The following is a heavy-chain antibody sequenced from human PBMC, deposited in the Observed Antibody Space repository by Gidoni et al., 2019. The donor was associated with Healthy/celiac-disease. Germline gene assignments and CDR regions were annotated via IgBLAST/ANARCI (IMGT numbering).Heavy chain of an antibody. Sequence: QVQLQQSGPGLVKPSQTLSLTCPISGDSVSSNRAAWHWIRQSPSRGVEWLGRTYYRSKWYNDYAVSVKSRITINPETSKNQFSLQLNSVTPEDTAVYYCARDLWVDTAMVGFDYWGQGTLVTVSS. D-gene: IGHD5-18*01. J-gene: IGHJ4*02. V-gene: IGHV6-1*01. CDR2: TYYRSKWYN. CDR3: ARDLWVDTAMVGFDY. CDR1: GDSVSSNRAA.